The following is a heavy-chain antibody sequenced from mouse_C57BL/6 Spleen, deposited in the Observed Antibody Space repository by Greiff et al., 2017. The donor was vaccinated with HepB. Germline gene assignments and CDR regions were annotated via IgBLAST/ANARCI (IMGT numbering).Heavy chain of an antibody. J-gene: IGHJ4*01. V-gene: IGHV14-2*01. Sequence: LVESGAELVKPGASVKLSCTASGFNIKDYYMHWVKQRTEQGLEWIGRIDPEDGETKYAPKFQGKATITADTSSNTAYLQLSSLTSEDTAVYYCARGGYSNYEAGYMDYWGQGTSVTVSS. CDR2: IDPEDGET. CDR1: GFNIKDYY. CDR3: ARGGYSNYEAGYMDY. D-gene: IGHD2-5*01.